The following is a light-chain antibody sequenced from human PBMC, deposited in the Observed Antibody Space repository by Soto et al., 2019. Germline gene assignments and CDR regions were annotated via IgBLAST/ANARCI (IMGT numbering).Light chain of an antibody. CDR3: QQLNSYPPT. CDR1: QGIGSH. J-gene: IGKJ4*01. CDR2: AAS. V-gene: IGKV1-9*01. Sequence: DLQLTQSPSLLSASVGDRVTISCRASQGIGSHLAWYQQKPGKAPRLLIYAASTVQIGVPSRFSGNGSGTEFTLTISSLQPEDFATYYCQQLNSYPPTFGGGTKVEIK.